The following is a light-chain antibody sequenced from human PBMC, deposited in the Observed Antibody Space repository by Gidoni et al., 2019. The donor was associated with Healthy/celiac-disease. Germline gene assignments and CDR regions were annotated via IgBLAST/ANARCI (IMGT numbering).Light chain of an antibody. CDR2: QDS. V-gene: IGLV3-1*01. Sequence: SYELPQPPSVSVSPGQTASLTCSGDKLGDKYACWYQQKPGQSPVLVNYQDSKRPSGIPERFSGSNSGNTATLTISGTQAMDEADYYCQAWDSSTVVFGGGTKLTVL. CDR1: KLGDKY. J-gene: IGLJ2*01. CDR3: QAWDSSTVV.